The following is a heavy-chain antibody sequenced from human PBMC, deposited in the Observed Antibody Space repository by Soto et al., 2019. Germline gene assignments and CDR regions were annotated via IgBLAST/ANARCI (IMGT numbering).Heavy chain of an antibody. CDR2: ISSSSSYI. CDR3: ARYLPPFDYDISGYFIAY. Sequence: GGSLRLSCAASGFTFSSYSMNWVRQAPGKGLEWVSSISSSSSYIYYADSVKGRFTISRDNAKNSLYLQMNSLRAEDRAVYYCARYLPPFDYDISGYFIAYWGQGTLVTASS. CDR1: GFTFSSYS. D-gene: IGHD3-22*01. J-gene: IGHJ4*02. V-gene: IGHV3-21*01.